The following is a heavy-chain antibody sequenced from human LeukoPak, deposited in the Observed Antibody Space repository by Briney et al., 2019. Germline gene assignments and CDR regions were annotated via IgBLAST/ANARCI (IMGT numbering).Heavy chain of an antibody. CDR2: IYHSGST. CDR3: ARDWAYCSSTSCDHAFDI. D-gene: IGHD2-2*01. V-gene: IGHV4-31*03. J-gene: IGHJ3*02. CDR1: GGSISSGGYY. Sequence: PSETLSLTCTVSGGSISSGGYYWSWIRQHPGKGLEWIGYIYHSGSTYYNPSLKSRVTISVDGSKNQFSLKLSSVTAADTAVYYCARDWAYCSSTSCDHAFDIWGQGTMVTVSS.